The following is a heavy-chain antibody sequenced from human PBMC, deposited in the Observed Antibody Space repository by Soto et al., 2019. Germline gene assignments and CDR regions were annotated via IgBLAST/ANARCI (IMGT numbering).Heavy chain of an antibody. CDR1: GYTFTSYY. D-gene: IGHD6-13*01. CDR3: ARVSSWSCFDY. CDR2: INPSGGST. J-gene: IGHJ4*02. Sequence: QVQLVQSGAEVKKPGASVKVSCKASGYTFTSYYMHWVRQAPGQGLEWMGIINPSGGSTGYAQKFQGRVTRTRYTSTSTGYMELSSLRSEDTAVYYCARVSSWSCFDYWGQGTLVTVSS. V-gene: IGHV1-46*01.